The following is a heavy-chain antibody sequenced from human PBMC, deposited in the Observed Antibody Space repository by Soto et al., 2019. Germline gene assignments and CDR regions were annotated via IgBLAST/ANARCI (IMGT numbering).Heavy chain of an antibody. Sequence: XESLKVSCKSSGYRFTDYWIGLVLQMPGKGLEWMGIIYPGDSDARYSPSFQGQVTISVDTSINTAFLRWNSLTASDTAMYYCARQADYNILTGYFYYFDYWGQRSLVTVSS. D-gene: IGHD3-9*01. V-gene: IGHV5-51*01. CDR2: IYPGDSDA. J-gene: IGHJ4*02. CDR3: ARQADYNILTGYFYYFDY. CDR1: GYRFTDYW.